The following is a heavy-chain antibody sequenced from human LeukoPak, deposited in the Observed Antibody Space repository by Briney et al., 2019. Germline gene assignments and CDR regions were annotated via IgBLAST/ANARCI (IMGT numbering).Heavy chain of an antibody. D-gene: IGHD3-22*01. V-gene: IGHV4-39*07. Sequence: PSETLSLTCTVSGGSISSSSYYWGWIRQPPGKGLEWIGSIYYSGSTYYNPSLKSRVTISVDTSKNQFSLKLTSVTAADTAVYYCAGRRWDSSGYYNFWYFDYWGQGTLVTVSS. J-gene: IGHJ4*02. CDR2: IYYSGST. CDR1: GGSISSSSYY. CDR3: AGRRWDSSGYYNFWYFDY.